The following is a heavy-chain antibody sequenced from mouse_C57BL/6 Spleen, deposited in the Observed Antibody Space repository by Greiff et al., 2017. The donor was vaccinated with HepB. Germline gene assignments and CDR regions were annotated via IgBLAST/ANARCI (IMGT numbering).Heavy chain of an antibody. CDR2: ISDGGSYT. CDR3: ARGPTGTSFDY. CDR1: GFTFSSYA. Sequence: EVKLVESGGGLVKPGGSLKLSCAASGFTFSSYAMSWVRQTPEKRLEWVATISDGGSYTYYPDNVKGRFTISRDNAKNNLYLQMSHLKSEDTAMYYCARGPTGTSFDYWGKGTTLTVAS. V-gene: IGHV5-4*03. D-gene: IGHD4-1*02. J-gene: IGHJ2*01.